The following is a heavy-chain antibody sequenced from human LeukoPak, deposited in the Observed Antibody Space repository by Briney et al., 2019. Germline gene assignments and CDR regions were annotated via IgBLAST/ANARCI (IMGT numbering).Heavy chain of an antibody. V-gene: IGHV1-18*01. CDR3: ARARSYYVSGSQIPYYYMDV. Sequence: ASVKVSCKASGYTFTSYGISWVRHAPGQGLEWMGWISAYYGNTNYAQKLQGRVTMTTDTSTSTAYMELRSLRSDDTAVYYCARARSYYVSGSQIPYYYMDVWGKGTTVTVSS. CDR1: GYTFTSYG. J-gene: IGHJ6*03. D-gene: IGHD3-10*01. CDR2: ISAYYGNT.